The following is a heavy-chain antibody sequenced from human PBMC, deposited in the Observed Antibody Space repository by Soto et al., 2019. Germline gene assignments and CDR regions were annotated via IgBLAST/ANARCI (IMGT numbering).Heavy chain of an antibody. CDR3: AGGGKGITICGEVIIPYYYGMDV. V-gene: IGHV1-8*02. D-gene: IGHD3-3*01. CDR2: MNPNSGNT. J-gene: IGHJ6*02. CDR1: GYTFTSYD. Sequence: QVQLLQSGAEVKKPGASVKVSCKASGYTFTSYDTNWVRQAPGQGLEWMGWMNPNSGNTGYAQKCQGRVTMTRNTSLSPAYMELSRLRSEDTAVYYCAGGGKGITICGEVIIPYYYGMDVWGQGTTVTVSS.